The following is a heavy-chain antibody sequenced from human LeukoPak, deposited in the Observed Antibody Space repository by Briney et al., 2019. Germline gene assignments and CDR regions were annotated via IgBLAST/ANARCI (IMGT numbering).Heavy chain of an antibody. CDR3: ARARSLLWFGESD. CDR2: LKQDGSEI. V-gene: IGHV3-7*03. D-gene: IGHD3-10*01. Sequence: PGGTLRLSCAASGFTFSSYWMSWVRQAPGKGLEWVGNLKQDGSEIYYLDSVKGRFTISRDNTKNSLYLQMNSLRAEDTAVYYCARARSLLWFGESDWGQGTLVTVSS. CDR1: GFTFSSYW. J-gene: IGHJ4*02.